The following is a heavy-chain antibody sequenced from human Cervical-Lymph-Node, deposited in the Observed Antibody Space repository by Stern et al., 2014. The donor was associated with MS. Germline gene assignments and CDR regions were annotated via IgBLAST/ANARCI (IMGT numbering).Heavy chain of an antibody. D-gene: IGHD1-1*01. CDR2: ITNVGST. Sequence: EVQLVESGGGVLQPGGPLRLSCTASGFTVSRDYMTWVRQAPGKGLEWVSLITNVGSTFYTDSVKGRFTISRDDSKNTVYLHMTSLRAEDTAMYYCARDTSSPERSDWWGQGTLVTVSS. CDR3: ARDTSSPERSDW. V-gene: IGHV3-53*01. J-gene: IGHJ4*02. CDR1: GFTVSRDY.